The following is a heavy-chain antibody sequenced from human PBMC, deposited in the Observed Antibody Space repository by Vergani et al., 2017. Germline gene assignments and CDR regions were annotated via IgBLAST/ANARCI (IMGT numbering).Heavy chain of an antibody. CDR2: INPSGGST. D-gene: IGHD2-2*01. Sequence: QVQLVQSGAEVKKPGASAKVSCKASGYTFTSYYMHWVRQAPGQGLEWMGIINPSGGSTRYAQKFQGRVTMTRDTSTSTVYMELSSLRSEDTAVYYCARXGYCSSTSCPIVYYWGQGTLVTVSA. CDR3: ARXGYCSSTSCPIVYY. J-gene: IGHJ4*02. V-gene: IGHV1-46*03. CDR1: GYTFTSYY.